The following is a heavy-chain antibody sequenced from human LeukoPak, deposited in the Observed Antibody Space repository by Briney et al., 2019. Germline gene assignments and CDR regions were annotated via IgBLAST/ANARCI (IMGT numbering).Heavy chain of an antibody. CDR2: IYYNGGA. CDR1: GGSTSDYY. V-gene: IGHV4-59*01. J-gene: IGHJ5*02. Sequence: SETLSLTCTVSGGSTSDYYWTWIRQPPGKGLEWIGYIYYNGGANYNPSLKSRVTMSVDNSKNQFSLQLSSVTAADTAVYFCASDQTANCARSGTYSNWFDAWGQGTLVTVSS. CDR3: ASDQTANCARSGTYSNWFDA. D-gene: IGHD3-10*01.